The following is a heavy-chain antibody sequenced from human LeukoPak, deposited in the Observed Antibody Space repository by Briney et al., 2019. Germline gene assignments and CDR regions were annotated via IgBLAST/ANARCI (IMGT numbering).Heavy chain of an antibody. D-gene: IGHD3-10*01. CDR1: GFTFSSYW. Sequence: GGSLRLSCAASGFTFSSYWMSWVRQAPGKGLEWVANIKQDGSERYYVDSVKGRFTISRDNAKNSLYLQMNSLRAEDSAVYYCARDSGDTMVRGVIIYYYYGMGVWGQGTTVTVSS. CDR2: IKQDGSER. J-gene: IGHJ6*02. CDR3: ARDSGDTMVRGVIIYYYYGMGV. V-gene: IGHV3-7*04.